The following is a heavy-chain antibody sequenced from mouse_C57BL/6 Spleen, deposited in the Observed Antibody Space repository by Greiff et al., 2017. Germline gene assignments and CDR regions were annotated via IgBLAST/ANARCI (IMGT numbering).Heavy chain of an antibody. J-gene: IGHJ4*01. CDR1: GCTFTSYW. Sequence: VQLQQPGAELVKPGASVKLSCKASGCTFTSYWMHWVKQRPGQGLEWIGMIHPNSGSTNYNEKFKSKATLTVDKSSSTAYMQLSSLTSEDSAVYYCARRNWDVGAMDYWGQGTSVTVSS. CDR2: IHPNSGST. V-gene: IGHV1-64*01. CDR3: ARRNWDVGAMDY. D-gene: IGHD4-1*01.